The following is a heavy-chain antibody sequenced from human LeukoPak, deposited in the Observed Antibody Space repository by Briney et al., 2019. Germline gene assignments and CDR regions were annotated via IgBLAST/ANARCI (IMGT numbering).Heavy chain of an antibody. Sequence: PGGSLRLSCAASGFTFSSYWKSWVRQAPGKGLEWVANIKQDGSEKYYVDSVKGRFTISRDNAKNSLYLQMNSLRAEDTAVYYCARVEGNIVTTTEGYFDYWGQGTLVTVSS. D-gene: IGHD5-12*01. CDR3: ARVEGNIVTTTEGYFDY. V-gene: IGHV3-7*01. J-gene: IGHJ4*02. CDR1: GFTFSSYW. CDR2: IKQDGSEK.